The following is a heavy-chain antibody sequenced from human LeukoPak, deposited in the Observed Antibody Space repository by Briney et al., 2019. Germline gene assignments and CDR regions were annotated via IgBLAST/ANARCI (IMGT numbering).Heavy chain of an antibody. CDR1: GYTCTSYY. Sequence: ASVKVSCKASGYTCTSYYMHWVRQAPGQGLEWMGIINPSGGSTSYAQKFQGRVTMTRDTPTSTVYMELSSLRSEDTAVYYCARDPSYGSSGLPKNWFDPWGQGTLVTVSS. J-gene: IGHJ5*02. D-gene: IGHD3-22*01. CDR2: INPSGGST. V-gene: IGHV1-46*01. CDR3: ARDPSYGSSGLPKNWFDP.